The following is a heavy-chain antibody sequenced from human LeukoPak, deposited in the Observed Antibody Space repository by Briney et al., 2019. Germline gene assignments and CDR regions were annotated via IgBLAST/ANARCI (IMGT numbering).Heavy chain of an antibody. CDR1: GFTCSSHA. CDR3: ARGGGSSCFDF. J-gene: IGHJ4*02. Sequence: GGSLRLSCAASGFTCSSHAMSWVRQAPGKGLEWVSAINDAGDSTYYGDSVKGRFTISRDNSKNTLYLQMNSLRAEDTAVYYCARGGGSSCFDFWGQGTLVTLSS. D-gene: IGHD2-15*01. V-gene: IGHV3-23*01. CDR2: INDAGDST.